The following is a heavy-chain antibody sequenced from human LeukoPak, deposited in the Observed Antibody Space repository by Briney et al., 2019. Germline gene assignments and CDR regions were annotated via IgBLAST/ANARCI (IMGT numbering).Heavy chain of an antibody. CDR3: ARMDSRLQQLVRRGYNWFDP. CDR2: INHSGST. CDR1: GGSFSGYY. V-gene: IGHV4-34*01. D-gene: IGHD6-13*01. J-gene: IGHJ5*02. Sequence: PSETLSLTCAVYGGSFSGYYWSWLRQPPGKGLEWIGEINHSGSTNYNPSLKSRVTISVDTSKNQFSLKLSSVTAADTAVYYCARMDSRLQQLVRRGYNWFDPWGQGTLVTVSS.